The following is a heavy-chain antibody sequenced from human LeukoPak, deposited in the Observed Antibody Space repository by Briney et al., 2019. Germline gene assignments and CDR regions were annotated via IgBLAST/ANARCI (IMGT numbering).Heavy chain of an antibody. V-gene: IGHV3-9*01. CDR3: AKGFSSSGGAFDI. Sequence: GGSLRLSCAASGFIFDDYAMHWVRQAPGKGLEWVSGIRWNSGSVGYADSVKGRFTISRDNAKNSLYLQMNSLRAEDTALYYCAKGFSSSGGAFDIWGQGTMVTVSS. J-gene: IGHJ3*02. CDR1: GFIFDDYA. CDR2: IRWNSGSV. D-gene: IGHD6-13*01.